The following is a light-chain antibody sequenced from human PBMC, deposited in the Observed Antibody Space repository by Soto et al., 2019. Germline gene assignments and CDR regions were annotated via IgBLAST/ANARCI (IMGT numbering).Light chain of an antibody. J-gene: IGLJ1*01. CDR1: SSDVRGYNY. Sequence: QSVRTQPACASFSPGQSITISCTGTSSDVRGYNYVSWYQQHPGKAPKLMIYEVSNRPSGVSNRVSGSQSGNTASLTISGLQAEDEADYYCCSYAGSSTPYVFGTGTKVTVL. CDR2: EVS. V-gene: IGLV2-14*01. CDR3: CSYAGSSTPYV.